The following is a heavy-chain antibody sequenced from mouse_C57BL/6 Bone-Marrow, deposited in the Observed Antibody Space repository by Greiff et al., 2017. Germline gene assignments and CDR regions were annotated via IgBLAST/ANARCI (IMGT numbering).Heavy chain of an antibody. Sequence: VQLQQSGAELVRPGTSVKVSCKASGYAFTNYLIEWVKQRPGQGLEWIGVINPGSGGTNYNEKVKGKATLTADKSSSTAYMQLSSLTSEDSAVYFCARDSSGFFAYWGQGTLVTVSA. V-gene: IGHV1-54*01. J-gene: IGHJ3*01. CDR1: GYAFTNYL. D-gene: IGHD3-2*02. CDR2: INPGSGGT. CDR3: ARDSSGFFAY.